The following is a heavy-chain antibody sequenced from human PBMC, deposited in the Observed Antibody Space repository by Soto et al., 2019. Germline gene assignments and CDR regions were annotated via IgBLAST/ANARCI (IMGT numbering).Heavy chain of an antibody. Sequence: QITLKESGPTLVKPTQTLTLTCTFSGFSLSTSGVGVGWIRQPPGKALEWLALIYWDDDKRYSPSLKSRLTITKDTSKNQVVLTMTNMDPVDRATYYCALSSGYSYADYWGQGTLVTVSS. CDR1: GFSLSTSGVG. V-gene: IGHV2-5*02. J-gene: IGHJ4*02. CDR2: IYWDDDK. D-gene: IGHD5-18*01. CDR3: ALSSGYSYADY.